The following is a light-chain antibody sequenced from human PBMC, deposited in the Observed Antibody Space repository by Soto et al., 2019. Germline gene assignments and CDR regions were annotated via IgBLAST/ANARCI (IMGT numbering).Light chain of an antibody. CDR3: QSYDSSLSVV. V-gene: IGLV1-40*01. J-gene: IGLJ3*02. CDR2: GNS. Sequence: QSALTQPPSVSGAPGQRVTISCTGSSSNIGAGYDVHWYQQLPGTAPKLLIYGNSNRPSGFPDRFSGSKSGTSAFRAITGLQAEDEADYYCQSYDSSLSVVFGGGTKLTVL. CDR1: SSNIGAGYD.